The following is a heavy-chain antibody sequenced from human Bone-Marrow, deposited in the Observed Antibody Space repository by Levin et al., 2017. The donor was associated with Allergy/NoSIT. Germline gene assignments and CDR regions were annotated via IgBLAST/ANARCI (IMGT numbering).Heavy chain of an antibody. CDR2: IKQDGSEK. J-gene: IGHJ4*02. CDR3: ASWGKGARNYYYDSSGSLQTYYFDY. V-gene: IGHV3-7*01. D-gene: IGHD3-22*01. Sequence: GGSLRLSCAASGFTFSSYWMSWVRQAPGKGLEWVANIKQDGSEKYYVDSVKGRFTISRDNAKNSLYLQMNSLRAEDTAVYYCASWGKGARNYYYDSSGSLQTYYFDYWGQGTLVTVSS. CDR1: GFTFSSYW.